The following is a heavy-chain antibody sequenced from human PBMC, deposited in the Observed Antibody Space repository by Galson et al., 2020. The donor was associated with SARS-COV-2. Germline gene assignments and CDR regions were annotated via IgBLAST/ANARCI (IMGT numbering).Heavy chain of an antibody. CDR1: GDSVSSNNVA. CDR3: ARRLGTFDS. Sequence: SQTLSLTCGISGDSVSSNNVAWNWIRQSPSRGLEWLGRTYYRSRWFYDYAESVRSRITINADTSKNQVSLQLNSVTPEDAAVYYCARRLGTFDSWGQGTLVTVSS. V-gene: IGHV6-1*01. D-gene: IGHD7-27*01. J-gene: IGHJ4*02. CDR2: TYYRSRWFY.